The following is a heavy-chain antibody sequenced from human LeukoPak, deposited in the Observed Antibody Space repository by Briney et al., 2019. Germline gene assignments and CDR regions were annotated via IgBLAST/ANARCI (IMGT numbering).Heavy chain of an antibody. V-gene: IGHV4-59*08. CDR2: IYYSGST. D-gene: IGHD6-19*01. Sequence: SETLSLTCTVSGGSISSYYWSWIRQPPGKGLEWIGYIYYSGSTNYNPSLKSRVTISVDTSKNQFSLKLSSVTAADTAVYYCARAAGTVAGIELDYWGQGTLVTVSS. CDR1: GGSISSYY. CDR3: ARAAGTVAGIELDY. J-gene: IGHJ4*02.